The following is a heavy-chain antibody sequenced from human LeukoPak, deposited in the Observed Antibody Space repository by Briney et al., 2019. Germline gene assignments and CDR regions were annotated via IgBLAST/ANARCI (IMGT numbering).Heavy chain of an antibody. CDR3: ARLSGRVVCSAGSCYIDS. CDR1: GYRFTSNW. Sequence: GESLKISCKGSGYRFTSNWIGWVRQMPGKGLEWMGIIYPGDSDTRYSPSFQGQVTISADKSVNTAYLQWSSLKASDTAMYYCARLSGRVVCSAGSCYIDSWGQGTLVTVSS. CDR2: IYPGDSDT. J-gene: IGHJ4*02. V-gene: IGHV5-51*01. D-gene: IGHD2-15*01.